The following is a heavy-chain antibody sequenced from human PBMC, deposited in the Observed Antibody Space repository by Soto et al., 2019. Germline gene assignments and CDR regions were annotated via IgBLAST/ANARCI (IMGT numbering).Heavy chain of an antibody. J-gene: IGHJ6*02. CDR3: ARSDGMDV. Sequence: EVQLVQFGAEVKKPGESLRISCKGSGYSFSTYYITWVRQMPGKGLEWMGRIDPSNSYTNYSPSFQGHLTLSADKSINTAYLHWSSLKASDTAVYYCARSDGMDVWGRGTTVTVSS. CDR1: GYSFSTYY. CDR2: IDPSNSYT. V-gene: IGHV5-10-1*01.